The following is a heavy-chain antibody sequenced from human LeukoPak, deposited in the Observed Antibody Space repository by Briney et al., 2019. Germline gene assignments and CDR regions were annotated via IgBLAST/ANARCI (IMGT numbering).Heavy chain of an antibody. D-gene: IGHD3-22*01. CDR1: GGSVSSGTYY. CDR3: ARDEDNSGRYYYYMDV. J-gene: IGHJ6*03. Sequence: SETLSLTCTVSGGSVSSGTYYWNWIRQPPGKGLEWIGYIYHSGSTNYNPSLKSRDTISVDTSKNQFSLKLSYVTAADTAVYYCARDEDNSGRYYYYMDVWGKGTTVTVSS. CDR2: IYHSGST. V-gene: IGHV4-61*01.